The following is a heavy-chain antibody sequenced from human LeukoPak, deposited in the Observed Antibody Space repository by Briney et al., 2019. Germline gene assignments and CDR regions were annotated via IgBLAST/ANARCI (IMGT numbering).Heavy chain of an antibody. V-gene: IGHV3-23*01. J-gene: IGHJ4*02. D-gene: IGHD3-10*01. CDR1: GITLSNYG. CDR3: AKRGVVIRVVLVGFHKEAYYFDS. Sequence: GGSLRLSCAVSGITLSNYGMSWVRQAPGKGLGWVAGISGSGGGTVYADSVKGRFTISRDNPKNTLYLQMNSLRAEDTAVYFCAKRGVVIRVVLVGFHKEAYYFDSWGQGALVTVSS. CDR2: ISGSGGGT.